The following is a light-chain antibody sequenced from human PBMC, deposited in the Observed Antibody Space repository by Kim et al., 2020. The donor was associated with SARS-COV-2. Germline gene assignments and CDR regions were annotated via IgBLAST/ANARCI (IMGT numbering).Light chain of an antibody. V-gene: IGKV1-5*01. CDR2: DAS. Sequence: ASIGGRVTSTCRASQSINNWLAWYQQKPGKAPKVLIYDASTLQSGVPSRFSGSKSGTEFTLTISSLQPDDSAVYYCQQYSTYSWTFGRGTKVEIK. CDR1: QSINNW. CDR3: QQYSTYSWT. J-gene: IGKJ1*01.